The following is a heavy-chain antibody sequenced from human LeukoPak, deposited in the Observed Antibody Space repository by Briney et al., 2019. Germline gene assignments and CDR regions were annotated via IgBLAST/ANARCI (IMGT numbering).Heavy chain of an antibody. CDR1: GYALPSYW. J-gene: IGHJ4*02. CDR2: IDPSDSYT. Sequence: GESLRISCKGSGYALPSYWISWGGRMPGKGLEWMGRIDPSDSYTNYSPSFQGHVTISADKSISTAYLQWSSLKASDTAMYYCARDSSGDYWGQGTLVTVSS. V-gene: IGHV5-10-1*01. D-gene: IGHD3-22*01. CDR3: ARDSSGDY.